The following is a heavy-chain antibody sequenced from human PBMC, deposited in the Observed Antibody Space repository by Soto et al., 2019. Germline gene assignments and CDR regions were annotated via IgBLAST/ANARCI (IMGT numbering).Heavy chain of an antibody. CDR1: GFTFSSFT. D-gene: IGHD4-4*01. Sequence: QVQLVESGGGVVAPGRSVRLCCGASGFTFSSFTMHWVRQAPGKGLEGVAVISYDDGDNKYYADSVQGRFTISRDNSKNTLYLQMNSLRPEDTAVYYCARTTVVSGTPDFDYWGQGTLVTVSS. CDR3: ARTTVVSGTPDFDY. CDR2: ISYDDGDNK. V-gene: IGHV3-30-3*01. J-gene: IGHJ4*02.